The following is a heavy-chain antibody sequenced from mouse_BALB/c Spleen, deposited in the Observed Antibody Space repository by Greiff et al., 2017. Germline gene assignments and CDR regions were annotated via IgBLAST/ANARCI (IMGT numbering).Heavy chain of an antibody. CDR1: GFTFSSFG. J-gene: IGHJ4*01. CDR3: ARSGYSAMDY. D-gene: IGHD1-3*01. V-gene: IGHV5-17*02. Sequence: DVHLVESGGGLVQPGGSRKLSCAASGFTFSSFGMHWVRQAPEKGLEWVAYISSGSSTIYYADTVKGRFTISRDNPKNTLFLQMTSLRSEDTAMYYCARSGYSAMDYWGQGTSVTVSS. CDR2: ISSGSSTI.